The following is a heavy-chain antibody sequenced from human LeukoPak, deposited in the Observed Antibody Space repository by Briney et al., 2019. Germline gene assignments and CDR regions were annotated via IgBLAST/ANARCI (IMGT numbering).Heavy chain of an antibody. V-gene: IGHV1-18*01. CDR1: GYTFTSYG. CDR2: ISAYNGNT. Sequence: ASVKVSCKASGYTFTSYGISWVRQAPGQGLEWMGWISAYNGNTNYAQKLQGRVTMTTDTSTSTAYMELRSLRSDDTAVYYCARASRSGLRYFDWGLYYFDYWGQGTLVTVSS. CDR3: ARASRSGLRYFDWGLYYFDY. D-gene: IGHD3-9*01. J-gene: IGHJ4*02.